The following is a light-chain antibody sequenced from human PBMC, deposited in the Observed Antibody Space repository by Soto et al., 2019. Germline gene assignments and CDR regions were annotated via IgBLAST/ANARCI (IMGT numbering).Light chain of an antibody. J-gene: IGKJ1*01. V-gene: IGKV3-15*01. CDR3: QQYNNWPPTGT. Sequence: EIGMTQSPATLPASPGERATLSCRASQSVSSNLAWYQQKPRQAPRLLIYDASTRATGIPARFSGSGSGTEFTLTFSSLQSEDFAVYYCQQYNNWPPTGTFGQGNKVEIK. CDR2: DAS. CDR1: QSVSSN.